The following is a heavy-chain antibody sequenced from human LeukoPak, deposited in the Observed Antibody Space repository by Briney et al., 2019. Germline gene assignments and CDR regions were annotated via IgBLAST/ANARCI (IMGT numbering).Heavy chain of an antibody. CDR2: INHSGST. D-gene: IGHD5-24*01. V-gene: IGHV4-34*01. Sequence: PSETLSLTCAVYGGSFSGYYWSWIRQPPGKGLEWIGEINHSGSTNYNPSLKSRVTISVDTSKNQFSLKLSSVTAADTAVYYCARGQRWLQRKKGTLVYWGQGTLVTVSS. CDR3: ARGQRWLQRKKGTLVY. J-gene: IGHJ4*02. CDR1: GGSFSGYY.